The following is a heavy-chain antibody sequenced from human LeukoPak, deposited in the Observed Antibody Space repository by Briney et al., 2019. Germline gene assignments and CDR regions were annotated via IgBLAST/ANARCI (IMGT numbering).Heavy chain of an antibody. CDR3: VRGGGSFDS. CDR2: IKQDGSDK. CDR1: GLTLSGYW. V-gene: IGHV3-7*04. J-gene: IGHJ4*02. Sequence: GGSLRLSCAASGLTLSGYWMRWVRQAPVKGLEWVANIKQDGSDKNYLDSVKGRFTVSRDNAKNSLYLQMDSLRAEDTAVYYCVRGGGSFDSWGQGTLVTVSS. D-gene: IGHD3-16*01.